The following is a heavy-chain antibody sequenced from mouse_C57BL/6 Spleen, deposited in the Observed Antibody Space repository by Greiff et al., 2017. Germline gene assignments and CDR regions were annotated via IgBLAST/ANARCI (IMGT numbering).Heavy chain of an antibody. J-gene: IGHJ2*01. Sequence: EVKLVESGGGLVQPGGSLKLSCAASGFTFSDYYMYWVRQTPEKRLEWVAYISNGGGSTYYPDTVKGRFTISRDNAKNTLYLQMSRLKSEDTAMYYCARHNGYPSYFDYWGQGTTLTVSS. D-gene: IGHD2-2*01. CDR2: ISNGGGST. CDR3: ARHNGYPSYFDY. V-gene: IGHV5-12*01. CDR1: GFTFSDYY.